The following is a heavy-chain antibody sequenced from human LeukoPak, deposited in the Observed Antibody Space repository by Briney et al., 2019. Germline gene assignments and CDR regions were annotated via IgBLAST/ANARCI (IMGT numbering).Heavy chain of an antibody. Sequence: SVKVSCKASGGTFSSYAISWVRQAPGQGLEWMGRIIPIFGTANYAQKFQGRVTITTDESTSTAYMELSSLRSEDTAVYYCARAGYCSGGSSPYYFDYWGQGTLVTVSS. V-gene: IGHV1-69*05. J-gene: IGHJ4*02. D-gene: IGHD2-15*01. CDR1: GGTFSSYA. CDR2: IIPIFGTA. CDR3: ARAGYCSGGSSPYYFDY.